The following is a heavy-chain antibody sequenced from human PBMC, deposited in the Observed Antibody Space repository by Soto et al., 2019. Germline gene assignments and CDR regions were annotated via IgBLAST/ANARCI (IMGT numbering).Heavy chain of an antibody. CDR2: IRRRALGGTT. D-gene: IGHD2-2*02. V-gene: IGHV3-49*04. CDR3: TRAHCSSTSCYKVYGMDV. Sequence: PGGSLRLSCTASGFTFGDYTMTWVRQAPGKGLEWVGLIRRRALGGTTEYAASVRGRFTISRDDSKSIAYLQMNSLKTEDTAVYYCTRAHCSSTSCYKVYGMDVWGQGTTVTVYS. J-gene: IGHJ6*02. CDR1: GFTFGDYT.